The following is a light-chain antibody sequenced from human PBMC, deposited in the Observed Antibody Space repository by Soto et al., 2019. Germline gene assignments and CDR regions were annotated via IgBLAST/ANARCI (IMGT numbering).Light chain of an antibody. V-gene: IGKV3-20*01. CDR1: QSVSSSY. CDR2: GAS. CDR3: QQYGSSST. Sequence: EIVLSQSPGTLSLTTGERATLSCRASQSVSSSYLAWYQQKPGQAPRLLIYGASSRPTGIPDRFSGSGSGTDFTLTFIRLEPEDFAVYYCQQYGSSSTFGQGTRLEI. J-gene: IGKJ5*01.